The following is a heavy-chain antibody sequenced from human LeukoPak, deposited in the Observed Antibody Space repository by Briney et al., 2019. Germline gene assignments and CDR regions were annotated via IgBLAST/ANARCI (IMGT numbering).Heavy chain of an antibody. CDR2: IKQDGSEK. J-gene: IGHJ3*01. V-gene: IGHV3-7*01. Sequence: GGSLRLSCAASGFTFTSYWMTWVRQAPGKGLEWVANIKQDGSEKYYVDSVKGRFTISRDNAKNSLYLQMNSLRAEDTAVYYCAREDVNGGYDLPPWGQGTMVTVSS. CDR3: AREDVNGGYDLPP. CDR1: GFTFTSYW. D-gene: IGHD5-12*01.